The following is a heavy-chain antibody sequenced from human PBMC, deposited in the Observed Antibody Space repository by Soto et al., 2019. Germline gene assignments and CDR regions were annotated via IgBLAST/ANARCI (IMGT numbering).Heavy chain of an antibody. Sequence: GGSLRLSCAASGFTFISYAVSWVRPAPGKGPEWISSTSRSGSTIYYADSVKGRFTIARDNSKNTLYLQRSSLRAEDTAVYYCARGFSAGKGSPPDFWGQGTLVTVSS. V-gene: IGHV3-23*01. D-gene: IGHD3-10*01. CDR2: TSRSGSTI. CDR3: ARGFSAGKGSPPDF. CDR1: GFTFISYA. J-gene: IGHJ4*02.